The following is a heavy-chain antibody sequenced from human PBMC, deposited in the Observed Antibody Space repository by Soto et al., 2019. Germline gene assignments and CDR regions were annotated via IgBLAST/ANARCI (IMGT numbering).Heavy chain of an antibody. CDR1: GGSYFDYH. Sequence: VQLHQWGAGLLNASETLTLTCAVYGGSYFDYHRSWIRQAPGKGLEWIGEIDDSGNTNYIPSLKSRVXITQDKSRXXXTLXXXXVXXAXXXXXXXXXXXXDYRXDAFDIWGPGTLVTVSS. J-gene: IGHJ3*02. V-gene: IGHV4-34*01. D-gene: IGHD4-17*01. CDR3: XXXXXDYRXDAFDI. CDR2: IDDSGNT.